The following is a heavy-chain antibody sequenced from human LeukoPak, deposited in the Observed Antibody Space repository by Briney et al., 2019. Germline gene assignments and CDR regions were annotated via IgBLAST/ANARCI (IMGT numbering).Heavy chain of an antibody. Sequence: SETLSLTCTVSGGSISSGDYYWSWIRQPPGKGLEWIGYIYYSGSTYYNPSLKSRVTISVDTSKNQFSLKLSSVTAADTAVYYCARGRYDTSGQWGGYFDYWGQGTLVTVSS. J-gene: IGHJ4*02. CDR3: ARGRYDTSGQWGGYFDY. V-gene: IGHV4-30-4*08. CDR2: IYYSGST. CDR1: GGSISSGDYY. D-gene: IGHD3-22*01.